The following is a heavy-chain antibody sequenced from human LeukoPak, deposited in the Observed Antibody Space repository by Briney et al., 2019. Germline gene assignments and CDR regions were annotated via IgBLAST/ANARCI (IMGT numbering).Heavy chain of an antibody. CDR3: ASVVSYSYYREDAFDI. J-gene: IGHJ3*02. V-gene: IGHV1-2*02. Sequence: ASVKVSCKASGYTFTGYYMHWVRQAPGQGLEWMGWINPNSGGTNYAQKFQGRVTMTRDTSISTAYMELSRLRSDDTAVYYCASVVSYSYYREDAFDIWGQGTMVTVSS. D-gene: IGHD3-16*02. CDR2: INPNSGGT. CDR1: GYTFTGYY.